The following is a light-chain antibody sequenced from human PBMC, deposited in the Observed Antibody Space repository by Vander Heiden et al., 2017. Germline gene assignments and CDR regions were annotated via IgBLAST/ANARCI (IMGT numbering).Light chain of an antibody. Sequence: QSALTQPPSASASPGPSVTISCSGTSNDIGGYNFVSWYQQHPGKAPKLILFEVTKRPSGVPDRCSGSKSGDTASLTVSGLQAEDEADYYCSSYGGPANFVVFGGGTKLTVL. CDR1: SNDIGGYNF. V-gene: IGLV2-8*01. J-gene: IGLJ2*01. CDR2: EVT. CDR3: SSYGGPANFVV.